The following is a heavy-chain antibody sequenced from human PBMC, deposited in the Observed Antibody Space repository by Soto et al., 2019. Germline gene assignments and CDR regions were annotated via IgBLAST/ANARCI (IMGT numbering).Heavy chain of an antibody. J-gene: IGHJ4*02. D-gene: IGHD6-19*01. CDR1: GFTFSSYA. V-gene: IGHV3-23*01. CDR3: AKEGIAVAGTRPKPYYFDY. CDR2: ISGSGGST. Sequence: GGSLRLSCAASGFTFSSYAMSWVRQAPGKGLEWVSAISGSGGSTYYADSVKGRFTISRDNSKNTLYLQMNSLRAEDTAVYYCAKEGIAVAGTRPKPYYFDYWGQGTLVTVSS.